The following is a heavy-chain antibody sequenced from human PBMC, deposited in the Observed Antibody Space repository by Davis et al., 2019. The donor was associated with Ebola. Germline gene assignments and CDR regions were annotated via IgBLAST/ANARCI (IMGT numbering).Heavy chain of an antibody. D-gene: IGHD2-21*02. CDR3: AKERSTETAKFYHIYYFYGMDV. V-gene: IGHV3-21*03. J-gene: IGHJ6*02. Sequence: GGSLRLSCAASGFTFSSYSMNWVRQAPGKGLEWVSSISSSSSYIYYADSVKGRFTVSRDNAKNSLYLQMNSLRAGDTAVYYCAKERSTETAKFYHIYYFYGMDVWGHGTTVTVSS. CDR1: GFTFSSYS. CDR2: ISSSSSYI.